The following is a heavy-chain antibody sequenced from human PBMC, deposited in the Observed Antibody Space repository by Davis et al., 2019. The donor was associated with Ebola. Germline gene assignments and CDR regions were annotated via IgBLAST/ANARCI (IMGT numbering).Heavy chain of an antibody. Sequence: PSETLSLTCTVSGGSISSSSYYWSWIRQPPGKGLEWIGYIYYSGSTNYNPSLKSRVTISVDTSKNQFSLKLSSVTAADTAVYYCARDWHSSGWRRFDPWGQGTLVTVSS. CDR2: IYYSGST. CDR3: ARDWHSSGWRRFDP. CDR1: GGSISSSSYY. V-gene: IGHV4-61*01. J-gene: IGHJ5*02. D-gene: IGHD6-19*01.